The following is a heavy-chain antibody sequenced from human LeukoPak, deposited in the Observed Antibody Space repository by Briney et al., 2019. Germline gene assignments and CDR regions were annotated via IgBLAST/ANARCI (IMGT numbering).Heavy chain of an antibody. CDR1: GFTFSSYG. CDR2: IWYDGSNK. Sequence: GGSLRLSCAASGFTFSSYGMHWVRQAPGKGLEWVAVIWYDGSNKYYADSVKGRFTISRDNSKNTLYLQMNSLRAEDTAVYHCARDYYGSGSHFDYWGQGTLVTVSS. V-gene: IGHV3-33*01. CDR3: ARDYYGSGSHFDY. D-gene: IGHD3-10*01. J-gene: IGHJ4*02.